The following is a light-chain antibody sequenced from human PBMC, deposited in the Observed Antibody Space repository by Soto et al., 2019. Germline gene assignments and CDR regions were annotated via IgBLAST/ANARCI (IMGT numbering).Light chain of an antibody. CDR2: DAS. CDR3: QQRSNWPPIT. CDR1: QSVSSY. V-gene: IGKV3-11*01. Sequence: EIVLTQSPATLSLSPGERATLSCRASQSVSSYLAWYQQKPGQAPRLLIYDASNRATGIPARFSGSGSGPDFTLTISSLEPEDFAFDYCQQRSNWPPITFGQGTRLEIK. J-gene: IGKJ5*01.